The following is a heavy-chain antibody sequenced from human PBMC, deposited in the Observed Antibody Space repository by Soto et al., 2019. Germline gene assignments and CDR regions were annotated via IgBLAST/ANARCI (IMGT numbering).Heavy chain of an antibody. D-gene: IGHD3-3*01. J-gene: IGHJ6*03. V-gene: IGHV3-23*01. CDR1: GFTFSSYA. CDR3: AKVMYYDFWSGYYDYYYYYMDV. Sequence: GGSLRLSCAASGFTFSSYAMSWVRQAPGKGLEWVSAISGSGGSTYYADSVKGRFTISRDNSKNTLYLQMNSLRAEDTAVYYCAKVMYYDFWSGYYDYYYYYMDVWGKGTTVTVSS. CDR2: ISGSGGST.